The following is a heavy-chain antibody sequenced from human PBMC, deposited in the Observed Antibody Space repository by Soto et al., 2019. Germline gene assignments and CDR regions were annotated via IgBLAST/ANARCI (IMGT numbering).Heavy chain of an antibody. CDR2: IIPILGIA. CDR3: ARDCSGGSCYLP. CDR1: GGTFSSYT. J-gene: IGHJ5*02. V-gene: IGHV1-69*04. D-gene: IGHD2-15*01. Sequence: SVKVSCKASGGTFSSYTISWVRQAPGQGLEWMGRIIPILGIANYVQKFQGRVTITADKSTSTAYMELSSLRSEDTAVYYCARDCSGGSCYLPWGQGTLVTVSS.